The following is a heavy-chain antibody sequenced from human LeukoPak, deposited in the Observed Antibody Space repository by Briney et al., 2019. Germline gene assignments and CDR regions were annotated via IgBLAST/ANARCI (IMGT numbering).Heavy chain of an antibody. CDR2: ITGDCKYI. J-gene: IGHJ4*02. CDR3: AREGNDYYYDQ. Sequence: GGSLRLSCAASGFTVISNYMYWVRQAPGKGLEWVSSITGDCKYITYAVSVKGRFTISRDNAKNSLYLQVASLRGDDTATYYCAREGNDYYYDQWGQGTLVTVSP. V-gene: IGHV3-21*01. D-gene: IGHD3-16*01. CDR1: GFTVISNY.